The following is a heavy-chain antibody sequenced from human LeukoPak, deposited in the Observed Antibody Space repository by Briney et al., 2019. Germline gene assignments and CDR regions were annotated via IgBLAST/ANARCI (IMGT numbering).Heavy chain of an antibody. D-gene: IGHD1-1*01. CDR1: GFAFSGYA. V-gene: IGHV3-23*01. CDR3: AIHWIQLGY. J-gene: IGHJ4*02. CDR2: ISGSGAST. Sequence: PGGSLRLSCAASGFAFSGYAMSWVRQAPGKGREWVSGISGSGASTYYADSVKGRFTISRDNSKNTLYVQMNSLRAEDTAVYYCAIHWIQLGYWGQGTLVTVSS.